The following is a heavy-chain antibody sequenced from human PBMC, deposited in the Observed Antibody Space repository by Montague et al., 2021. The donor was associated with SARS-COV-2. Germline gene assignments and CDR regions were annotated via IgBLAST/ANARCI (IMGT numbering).Heavy chain of an antibody. V-gene: IGHV3-30*04. CDR1: GFYVSYA. D-gene: IGHD1-26*01. CDR3: AREGGSFHDGGYFDF. J-gene: IGHJ4*02. CDR2: VSNDGSNK. Sequence: SLRLSCAASGFYVSYALHWVRQAPGRGLEGVALVSNDGSNKHYADSVKGRFTISRDNSKSTLYLQVNSLRAEDTAVYYCAREGGSFHDGGYFDFWGQGSMVTVSS.